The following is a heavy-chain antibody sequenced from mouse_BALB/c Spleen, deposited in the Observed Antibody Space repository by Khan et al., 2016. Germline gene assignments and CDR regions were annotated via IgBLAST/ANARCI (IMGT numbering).Heavy chain of an antibody. J-gene: IGHJ3*01. CDR3: ARTGNYVGAY. Sequence: QIQLVQSGPELKKPGETVKISCKASGYTFTDYSMHWVKQAPGKGLKWMGWINTETGEPTYADDFKGRFAFSLETSASTAYLQINNLKNEDTATXGCARTGNYVGAYWGQGTLVTVSA. D-gene: IGHD2-1*01. CDR2: INTETGEP. CDR1: GYTFTDYS. V-gene: IGHV9-2-1*01.